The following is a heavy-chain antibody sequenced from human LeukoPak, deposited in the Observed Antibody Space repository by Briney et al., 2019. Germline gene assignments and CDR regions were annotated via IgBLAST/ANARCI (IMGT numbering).Heavy chain of an antibody. Sequence: SETLSLTCTVSGGSISSYYWSWIRQPAGKGLEWIGRIYTSGSTDYKSSDYNPSLMSRVTMSLDTSKNQFSLKLSSVTAADTAVYYCARGPPPDFDYWGQGTLVTVSS. CDR2: IYTSGSTDYKSS. J-gene: IGHJ4*02. CDR3: ARGPPPDFDY. V-gene: IGHV4-4*07. CDR1: GGSISSYY.